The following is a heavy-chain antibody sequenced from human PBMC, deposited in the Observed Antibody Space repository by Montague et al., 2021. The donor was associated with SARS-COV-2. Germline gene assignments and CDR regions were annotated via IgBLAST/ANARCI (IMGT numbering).Heavy chain of an antibody. V-gene: IGHV4-59*01. CDR1: GGSFSGYY. D-gene: IGHD3-3*01. J-gene: IGHJ4*02. Sequence: SETLSLTCAVYGGSFSGYYRSWIRQPPGKGLEWIGYIYYSGSTNYNPSLKSRVTISVDTSKNQFSLKLSSVTAADTAVYYCARAPVAHITIFGVVTSFDYWGQGTLVTVSS. CDR2: IYYSGST. CDR3: ARAPVAHITIFGVVTSFDY.